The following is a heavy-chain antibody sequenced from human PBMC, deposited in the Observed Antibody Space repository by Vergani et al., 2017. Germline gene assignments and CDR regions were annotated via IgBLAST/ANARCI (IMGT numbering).Heavy chain of an antibody. V-gene: IGHV3-23*01. CDR1: GLTISRNV. Sequence: EVQLLESGGDLIQPGGSLRLSCAASGLTISRNVMIWVLQAPGKGLEWVSSIGGSGANTYYADSVKGRFTISRDNSKNTLYLQMNSLRVEDTAVYYCAKSPYASGTYFLWPDYWGQGTLITVSS. J-gene: IGHJ4*02. D-gene: IGHD3-10*01. CDR2: IGGSGANT. CDR3: AKSPYASGTYFLWPDY.